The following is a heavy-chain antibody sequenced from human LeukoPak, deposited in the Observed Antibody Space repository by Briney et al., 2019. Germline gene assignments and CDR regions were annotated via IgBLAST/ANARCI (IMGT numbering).Heavy chain of an antibody. CDR3: ARLYCTNGVCAEGNWFDP. CDR2: INPNSGGT. J-gene: IGHJ5*02. D-gene: IGHD2-8*01. CDR1: GYTFTGYY. V-gene: IGHV1-2*02. Sequence: ASVKVSCKASGYTFTGYYMHWVRQAPGQGLEWMGWINPNSGGTNYAQKFQGRVTMTRATSISTAYMELSRLRSDDTAVYYCARLYCTNGVCAEGNWFDPWGQGTLVTVSS.